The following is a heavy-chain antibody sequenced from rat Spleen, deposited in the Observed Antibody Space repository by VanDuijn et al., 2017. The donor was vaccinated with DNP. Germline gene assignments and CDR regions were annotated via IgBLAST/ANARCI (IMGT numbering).Heavy chain of an antibody. CDR1: GFTFRNFG. CDR2: ISPSGVNT. J-gene: IGHJ2*01. Sequence: EVQLVESGGGLVQPGRSLKLSCAASGFTFRNFGMHWVRQAPTKGLEWVASISPSGVNTYYRDSMKGRFTISRDNAKSTLYLQMDSLRSEDTATYYCARRSNNVFDFWGQGVMVTVSS. CDR3: ARRSNNVFDF. V-gene: IGHV5-19*01. D-gene: IGHD1-10*01.